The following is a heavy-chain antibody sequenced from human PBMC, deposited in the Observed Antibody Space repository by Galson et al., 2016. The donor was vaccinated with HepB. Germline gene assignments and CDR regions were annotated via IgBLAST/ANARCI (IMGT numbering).Heavy chain of an antibody. V-gene: IGHV5-51*01. CDR2: IYPGDSDI. CDR3: ARREDYQLGGGFDP. J-gene: IGHJ5*02. CDR1: GYSFTSSW. Sequence: GAEVKKPGESLNISCKGSGYSFTSSWIGWVRQMPGKGLEWMGMIYPGDSDIRYSPSFQGQVTISADKSINTAYLQWSSLKASDTAMYYCARREDYQLGGGFDPWGQGTLSPSPQ. D-gene: IGHD3-16*01.